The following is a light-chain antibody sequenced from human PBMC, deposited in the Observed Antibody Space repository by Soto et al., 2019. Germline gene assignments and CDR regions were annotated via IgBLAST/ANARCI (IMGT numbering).Light chain of an antibody. Sequence: EIGMTQSPATLSVSPGERVTLSCRASQSVSRSVAWHQHKPGQSPRLLIYGASTTATGIPAWFRGSGSGTEFTLTISSMQSEDFAVSYCQQYNNWPPCTFGPGTKVDIK. J-gene: IGKJ3*01. V-gene: IGKV3-15*01. CDR3: QQYNNWPPCT. CDR1: QSVSRS. CDR2: GAS.